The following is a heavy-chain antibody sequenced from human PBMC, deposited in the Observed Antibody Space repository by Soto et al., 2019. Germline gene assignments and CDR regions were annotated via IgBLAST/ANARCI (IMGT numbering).Heavy chain of an antibody. CDR2: INPNSGGT. J-gene: IGHJ6*02. V-gene: IGHV1-2*02. CDR3: ARDNSYCSSTSCYRGVGYYYGMDV. CDR1: GYTFTSYG. D-gene: IGHD2-2*01. Sequence: QVQLVQSGAEVKKPGASVKVSCKASGYTFTSYGISWVRQAPGQGLEWMGWINPNSGGTNYAQKFQGRVTMTRDTSISTAYMELSRLRSDDTAVYYCARDNSYCSSTSCYRGVGYYYGMDVWGQGTTVTVSS.